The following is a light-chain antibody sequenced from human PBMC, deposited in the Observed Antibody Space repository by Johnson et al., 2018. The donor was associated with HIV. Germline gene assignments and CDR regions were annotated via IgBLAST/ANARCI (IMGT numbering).Light chain of an antibody. CDR3: GTWDSSLSAYV. J-gene: IGLJ1*01. CDR2: DSY. Sequence: QSVLTQPPSVSAAPGQKVTISCSGSSSNIGNNYVSWYQVLPGTAPKLLIYDSYKRPSGIPDRFSGSKSGTSATLGITGLQTGDEADYYCGTWDSSLSAYVFGTGTKVTVL. CDR1: SSNIGNNY. V-gene: IGLV1-51*01.